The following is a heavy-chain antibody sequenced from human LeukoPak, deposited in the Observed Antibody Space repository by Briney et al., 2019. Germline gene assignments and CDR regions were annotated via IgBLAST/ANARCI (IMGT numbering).Heavy chain of an antibody. CDR3: AKAGYYYDSSGDYYYYGMDV. CDR1: GFTFSSYG. J-gene: IGHJ6*02. Sequence: GGSLRLSCAASGFTFSSYGMHWVRQAPGKGLEWVAVISYDGSNKYYADSVKGRFTISRDNSKNTLYLQMNSLRAEDTAVYYCAKAGYYYDSSGDYYYYGMDVWGQGTTVTVSS. D-gene: IGHD3-22*01. V-gene: IGHV3-30*18. CDR2: ISYDGSNK.